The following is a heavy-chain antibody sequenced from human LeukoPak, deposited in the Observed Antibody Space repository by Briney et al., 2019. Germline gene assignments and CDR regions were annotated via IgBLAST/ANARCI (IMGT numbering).Heavy chain of an antibody. CDR1: GFAFSSYG. CDR3: ARDRSLGGTFDY. Sequence: GGSLRLSCAASGFAFSSYGMHWVRQAPGKGLEWVAVIWYDGSNKYYADSVKGRFTISRDNSKNTLYLQMNSLRAEDTAVYCCARDRSLGGTFDYWGQGTLVTVSS. CDR2: IWYDGSNK. D-gene: IGHD3-16*01. V-gene: IGHV3-33*01. J-gene: IGHJ4*02.